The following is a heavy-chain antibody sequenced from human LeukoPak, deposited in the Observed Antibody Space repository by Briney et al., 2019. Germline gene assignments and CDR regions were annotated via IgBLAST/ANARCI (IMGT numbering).Heavy chain of an antibody. Sequence: ASVMVSCKASGYTFTSYAMHWVRQAPGQRLEWMGWINAGNGNTKYSQKFQGRVTITADESTSTAYMELSSLRSEDTAVYYCARGALRWSSAFDIWGQGTMVTVSS. D-gene: IGHD4-23*01. CDR2: INAGNGNT. CDR1: GYTFTSYA. CDR3: ARGALRWSSAFDI. J-gene: IGHJ3*02. V-gene: IGHV1-3*01.